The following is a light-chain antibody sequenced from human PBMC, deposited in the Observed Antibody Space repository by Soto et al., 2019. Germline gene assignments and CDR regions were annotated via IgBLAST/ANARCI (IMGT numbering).Light chain of an antibody. Sequence: DIQMTQSPSSLSASVGDRVTIICRTSQAIVNSVNWYQQKPGKAPNLLVYGTSTLQSGLPSRFSGSGSRTDLTLTISSAQREDFATYFCQQSFASSWTFGQGTKVEIK. CDR1: QAIVNS. V-gene: IGKV1-39*01. CDR3: QQSFASSWT. J-gene: IGKJ1*01. CDR2: GTS.